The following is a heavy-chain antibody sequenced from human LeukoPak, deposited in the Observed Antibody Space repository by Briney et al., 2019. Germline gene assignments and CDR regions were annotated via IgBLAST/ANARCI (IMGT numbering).Heavy chain of an antibody. D-gene: IGHD3-3*01. Sequence: GGSLRLSCAASGFTFSSNSMNWVRQAPGKGLEWVSSISSSSSYIYYADSVKGRFTISRDNAKNSLYLQMNSLRAEDTAVYYCARSGKYYDFWSGYYSPQYFDYWGQGTLVTVSS. CDR3: ARSGKYYDFWSGYYSPQYFDY. CDR1: GFTFSSNS. V-gene: IGHV3-21*01. CDR2: ISSSSSYI. J-gene: IGHJ4*02.